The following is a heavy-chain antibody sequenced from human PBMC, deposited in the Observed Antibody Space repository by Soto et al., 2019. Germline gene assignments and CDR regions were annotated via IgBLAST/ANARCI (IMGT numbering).Heavy chain of an antibody. CDR2: ISGSGGST. D-gene: IGHD3-3*01. CDR1: GFTFSSYA. CDR3: AKDRSRSITIFGVVRGRHSYFDY. V-gene: IGHV3-23*01. J-gene: IGHJ4*02. Sequence: PGGSLRLSSAASGFTFSSYAMSWVRQAPGKGLEWVSAISGSGGSTYYADSVKGRFTISRDNSKNTLYLQMNSLRAEDTAVYYCAKDRSRSITIFGVVRGRHSYFDYWGQGTLVTSPQ.